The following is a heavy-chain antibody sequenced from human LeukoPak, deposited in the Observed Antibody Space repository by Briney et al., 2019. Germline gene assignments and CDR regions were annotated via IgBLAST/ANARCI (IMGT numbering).Heavy chain of an antibody. CDR2: IIPIFGTA. V-gene: IGHV1-69*13. CDR1: GYTFTSYY. CDR3: ARDLTDHYYGRDYYYYMDV. D-gene: IGHD3-10*01. Sequence: SVKVSCKASGYTFTSYYMHWVRQAPGQGLEWMGGIIPIFGTANYAQKFQGRVTITADESTSTAYMELSSLRSEDTAVYYCARDLTDHYYGRDYYYYMDVWGKGTTVTISS. J-gene: IGHJ6*03.